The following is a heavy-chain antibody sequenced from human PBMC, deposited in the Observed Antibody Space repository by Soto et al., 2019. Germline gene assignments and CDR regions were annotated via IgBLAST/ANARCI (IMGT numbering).Heavy chain of an antibody. J-gene: IGHJ6*02. CDR1: GFTFSSYA. D-gene: IGHD3-10*01. V-gene: IGHV3-30-3*01. Sequence: QVQLVESGGGVVQPGRSLRLSCAASGFTFSSYAMHWVRQAPGKGLEWVAVISYDGSNKYYADSVKGRFTISRDNSKNTLYLQMNSLRAEDTAVYYCARDSGPWVNMVRGVRCHGMDVWGQGTTVTVSS. CDR2: ISYDGSNK. CDR3: ARDSGPWVNMVRGVRCHGMDV.